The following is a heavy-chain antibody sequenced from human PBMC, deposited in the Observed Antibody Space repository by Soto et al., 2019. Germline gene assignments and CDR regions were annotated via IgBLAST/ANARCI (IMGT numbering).Heavy chain of an antibody. Sequence: SETLSLTCAVYGGSFSGYYWSWIRQPTGKGLEWIGEINHSGSTNYNPSLKSRVTISVDTSKNQFSLKLSSVTAADTAVYYCARESGSSWYYYGMDVWGQGTTVTVSS. CDR2: INHSGST. CDR1: GGSFSGYY. V-gene: IGHV4-34*01. CDR3: ARESGSSWYYYGMDV. D-gene: IGHD6-13*01. J-gene: IGHJ6*02.